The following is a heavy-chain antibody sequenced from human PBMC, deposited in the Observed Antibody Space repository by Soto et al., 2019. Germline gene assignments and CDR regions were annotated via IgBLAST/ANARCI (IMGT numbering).Heavy chain of an antibody. J-gene: IGHJ6*02. CDR1: GGSFSGYY. V-gene: IGHV4-34*01. D-gene: IGHD1-1*01. CDR3: ARDGNYGMDV. Sequence: QVQLQQWGAGLLKPSETLSLTCAVYGGSFSGYYWSWVRQPPGKGLEWIGEINHSGCTNYNPSLKSRVTMSVDTSKNQFSLKLSSVTAADTAVYYCARDGNYGMDVWGQGTTVTVSS. CDR2: INHSGCT.